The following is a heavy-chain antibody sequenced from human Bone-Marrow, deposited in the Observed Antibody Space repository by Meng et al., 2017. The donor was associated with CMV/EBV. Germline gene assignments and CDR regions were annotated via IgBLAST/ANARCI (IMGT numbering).Heavy chain of an antibody. CDR2: IRFDGGNE. CDR3: AKVDDYTDPYYYYYGMDV. J-gene: IGHJ6*02. Sequence: GESLKISCVASGFTFSNGMHWVRQAPGKGLEWVAFIRFDGGNEHYTDSVKGRFTIARDNSKNTLYLQMNSLRAEDTAVYYCAKVDDYTDPYYYYYGMDVWGPGTTVTVSS. CDR1: GFTFSNG. D-gene: IGHD4-11*01. V-gene: IGHV3-30*02.